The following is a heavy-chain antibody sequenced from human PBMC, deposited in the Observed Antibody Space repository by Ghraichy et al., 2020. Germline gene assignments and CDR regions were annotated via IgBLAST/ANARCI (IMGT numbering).Heavy chain of an antibody. CDR2: INHSGST. D-gene: IGHD3-3*01. CDR3: ARGYYDFWSGYYIRNGWFDP. V-gene: IGHV4-34*01. Sequence: SETLSLTCAVYGGSFSGYYWSWIRQPPGKGLEWIGEINHSGSTNYNPSLKSRVTISVDTSKNQFSLKLSSVTAADTAVYYCARGYYDFWSGYYIRNGWFDPWGQGTLVTVSS. J-gene: IGHJ5*02. CDR1: GGSFSGYY.